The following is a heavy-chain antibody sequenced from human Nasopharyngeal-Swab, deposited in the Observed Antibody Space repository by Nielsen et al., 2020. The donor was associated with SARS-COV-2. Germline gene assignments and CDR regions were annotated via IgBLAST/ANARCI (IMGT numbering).Heavy chain of an antibody. J-gene: IGHJ4*02. CDR3: ARDQRSYFDY. Sequence: GGSLRLSCAASGFTFSSYSMNWVRQAPGKGLEWVANIKQDGSEKYYVDSVKGRFTIPRDNAKNSLYLQMNSLRAEDTAVYYCARDQRSYFDYWGQGTLVTVSS. V-gene: IGHV3-7*03. CDR2: IKQDGSEK. CDR1: GFTFSSYS.